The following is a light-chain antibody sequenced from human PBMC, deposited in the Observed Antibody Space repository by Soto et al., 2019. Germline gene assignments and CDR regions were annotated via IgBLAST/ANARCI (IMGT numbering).Light chain of an antibody. CDR1: QSINRK. J-gene: IGKJ4*02. CDR3: KHYDSWSPFT. V-gene: IGKV3-15*01. CDR2: DAS. Sequence: EIVMTQSPVTLSVSPGERATLSCRASQSINRKVAWYQQRPGQAPRLLISDASIRATGIPARFSGSGSGTEFTLTLSSLQSEDFAVYYCKHYDSWSPFTFGGGTKVEIK.